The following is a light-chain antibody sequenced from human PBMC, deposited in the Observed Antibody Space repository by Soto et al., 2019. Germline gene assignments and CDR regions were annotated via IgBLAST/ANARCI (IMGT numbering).Light chain of an antibody. V-gene: IGKV3-11*01. Sequence: EIVLTQSPATLSLSPGERATLSCRASQSVSSYLAWYQQKPGQAPRLLIYDASNRATGIPARFSGSGSGTDFTLTISSLVPEDFAVYYCQQRSNWPRYTFGQGTKLEIK. J-gene: IGKJ2*01. CDR1: QSVSSY. CDR2: DAS. CDR3: QQRSNWPRYT.